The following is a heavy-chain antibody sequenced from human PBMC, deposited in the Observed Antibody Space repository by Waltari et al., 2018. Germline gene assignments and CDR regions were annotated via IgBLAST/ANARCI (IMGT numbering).Heavy chain of an antibody. Sequence: SWVRQSPGKGLEWIGQVHQSGRSNYNPSLESRVTVSMDTSKNQFSLKMTSVTAAVTAIYYCASDRGRGLYLDSWGQGTLVTVSP. CDR3: ASDRGRGLYLDS. J-gene: IGHJ4*02. CDR2: VHQSGRS. D-gene: IGHD2-15*01. V-gene: IGHV4-4*02.